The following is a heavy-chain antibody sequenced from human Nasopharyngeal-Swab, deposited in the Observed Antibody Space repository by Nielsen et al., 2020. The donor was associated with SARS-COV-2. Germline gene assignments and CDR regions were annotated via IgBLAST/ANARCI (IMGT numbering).Heavy chain of an antibody. Sequence: VRQMPGKGLDCVSGIGASDGQTHYAGSVTGRFTISRDNSKNTLYLQMNSLSADDTALYYCVKGAIVPTILELDFWGQGTLVTVSS. D-gene: IGHD5-12*01. CDR2: IGASDGQT. J-gene: IGHJ4*02. CDR3: VKGAIVPTILELDF. V-gene: IGHV3-23*01.